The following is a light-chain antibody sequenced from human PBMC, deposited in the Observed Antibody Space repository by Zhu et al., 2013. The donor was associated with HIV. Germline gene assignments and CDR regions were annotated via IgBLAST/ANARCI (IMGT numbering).Light chain of an antibody. CDR1: QTVRDGQ. CDR2: DAS. V-gene: IGKV3-20*01. J-gene: IGKJ1*01. Sequence: NVLTQSPGTVSLSPGERVTLSCRARQTVRDGQLAWYQQKPGLAPRLLIYDASSRATGIPDRFRGSGSGTDFTLTISRLEPEDFAVYYCQQYGRLPWTFGQGTKVEIK. CDR3: QQYGRLPWT.